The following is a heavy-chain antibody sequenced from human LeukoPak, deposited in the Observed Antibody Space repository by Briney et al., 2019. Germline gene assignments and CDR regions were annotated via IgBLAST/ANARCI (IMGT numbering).Heavy chain of an antibody. Sequence: ASVKVSCKASGGTFSSYAISWVRQAPGQGLEWMGEIIPSFGTANYAQKFQGRVTITADESTSTAYMELSSLRSEDTAVYYCAREPGYSSGWYGDWFDPWGQGTLVTVSS. CDR3: AREPGYSSGWYGDWFDP. D-gene: IGHD6-19*01. J-gene: IGHJ5*02. CDR1: GGTFSSYA. CDR2: IIPSFGTA. V-gene: IGHV1-69*13.